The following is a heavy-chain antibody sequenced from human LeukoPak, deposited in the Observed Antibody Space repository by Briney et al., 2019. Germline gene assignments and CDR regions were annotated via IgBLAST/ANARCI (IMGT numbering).Heavy chain of an antibody. Sequence: GGSLRLSCAASGFTFRSYAMSWVRQAPGKGLEWVSAISGSGGSTYYADSVKGRFTISRDNSKNTLYLQMNSLRAEDTAVYYCAKDPRPPGIAAAGTGVEAFDIWGQGTMVTVSS. CDR1: GFTFRSYA. V-gene: IGHV3-23*01. CDR3: AKDPRPPGIAAAGTGVEAFDI. CDR2: ISGSGGST. D-gene: IGHD6-13*01. J-gene: IGHJ3*02.